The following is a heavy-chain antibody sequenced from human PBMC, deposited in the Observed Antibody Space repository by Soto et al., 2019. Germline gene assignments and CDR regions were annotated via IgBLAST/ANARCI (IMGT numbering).Heavy chain of an antibody. CDR3: ARTTYYDFWSGSHYCYYYYGMDV. CDR1: GYSFTNYY. D-gene: IGHD3-3*01. CDR2: INAGGGYT. V-gene: IGHV1-46*01. J-gene: IGHJ6*02. Sequence: ASVKVSCKASGYSFTNYYMHWVRQAPGQGLEWMGTINAGGGYTTYAQRFQDRVTMTRNTSMSTAYMELSSLRSEDTAVYYCARTTYYDFWSGSHYCYYYYGMDVWGQGTTVTVSS.